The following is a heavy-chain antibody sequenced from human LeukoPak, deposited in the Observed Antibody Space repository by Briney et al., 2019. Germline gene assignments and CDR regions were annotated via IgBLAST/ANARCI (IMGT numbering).Heavy chain of an antibody. CDR2: INHSGST. Sequence: PSETLSLTCAVYGGSFSGYYWSWIRQPPGKGLEWIGEINHSGSTNYNPSLKSRVTISVDTSKNQFSLKLSSVTAADTAVYYCAREREYRSSWYEDWGQGTLVTVSS. D-gene: IGHD6-13*01. V-gene: IGHV4-34*01. CDR1: GGSFSGYY. CDR3: AREREYRSSWYED. J-gene: IGHJ4*02.